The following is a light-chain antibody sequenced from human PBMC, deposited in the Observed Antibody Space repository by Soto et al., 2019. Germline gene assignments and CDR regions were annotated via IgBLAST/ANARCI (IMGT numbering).Light chain of an antibody. Sequence: QSVLTQPPSVSGSPGQSVTISCTGTSSDVGKYDRVSWYQQPPGTAPKLIIYEVTNRPSGVPARFSGSKSGNTASLTVSGLQAEDEADYYCDSYTSSSSYVFGTGTKVTVL. CDR3: DSYTSSSSYV. J-gene: IGLJ1*01. V-gene: IGLV2-18*02. CDR2: EVT. CDR1: SSDVGKYDR.